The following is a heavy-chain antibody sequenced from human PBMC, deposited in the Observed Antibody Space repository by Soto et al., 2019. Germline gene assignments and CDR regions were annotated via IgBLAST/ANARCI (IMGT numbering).Heavy chain of an antibody. CDR3: ARHYCDTLDCGLDY. D-gene: IGHD2-21*01. V-gene: IGHV1-69*01. J-gene: IGHJ4*02. CDR2: FTPISVTP. Sequence: VQLVQSGTEVKQPGSSVRVSCRALEYNFNRYAFSWVRQAPGRGLEWMGGFTPISVTPKYAPKFKDRVTITADESSATYYMGLSSLKSDDTAMYFCARHYCDTLDCGLDYWGPGTRVNVSS. CDR1: EYNFNRYA.